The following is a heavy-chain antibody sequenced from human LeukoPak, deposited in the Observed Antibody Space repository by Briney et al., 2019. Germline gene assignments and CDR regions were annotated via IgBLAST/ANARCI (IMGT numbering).Heavy chain of an antibody. V-gene: IGHV4-38-2*02. Sequence: SETLSLTCTVSGYSLSSGYYWGWIRQPPGKGLEGIGSIYHSGSTYYNPSLKRRVTISVDTSKNQFSLKLSSVTAADTAVYYCARMTYDYIDFYYYYYMDVWGKGTTVTVSS. CDR1: GYSLSSGYY. D-gene: IGHD4-11*01. J-gene: IGHJ6*03. CDR2: IYHSGST. CDR3: ARMTYDYIDFYYYYYMDV.